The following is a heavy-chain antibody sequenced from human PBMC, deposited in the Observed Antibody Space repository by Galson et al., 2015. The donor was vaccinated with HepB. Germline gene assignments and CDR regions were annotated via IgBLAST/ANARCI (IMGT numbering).Heavy chain of an antibody. V-gene: IGHV6-1*01. J-gene: IGHJ4*02. CDR2: TYYKSKWYN. CDR3: ARDREPNGGHYFFDY. CDR1: GDSVSGDDVA. D-gene: IGHD7-27*01. Sequence: CAISGDSVSGDDVAWNWIRQSPSRGLEWLGRTYYKSKWYNEYAPSVKSRIRINSDTSKNQFSLHLNSVSHEDTGVYFCARDREPNGGHYFFDYWGQGTLVVVSS.